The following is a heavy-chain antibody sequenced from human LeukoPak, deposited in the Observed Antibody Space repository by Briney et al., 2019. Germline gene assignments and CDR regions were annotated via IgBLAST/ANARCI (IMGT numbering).Heavy chain of an antibody. CDR3: ARQRVLSSSYYYYYMDV. CDR1: GGSISSYY. CDR2: IYTSGST. D-gene: IGHD6-6*01. V-gene: IGHV4-4*07. J-gene: IGHJ6*03. Sequence: PSETLSLTCTVSGGSISSYYWSWIRQPAGKGLEWIGRIYTSGSTNYNPSLKSRVTMSVDTSKNQFSLKLSSVTAADTAVYYCARQRVLSSSYYYYYMDVWGKGTTVTVSS.